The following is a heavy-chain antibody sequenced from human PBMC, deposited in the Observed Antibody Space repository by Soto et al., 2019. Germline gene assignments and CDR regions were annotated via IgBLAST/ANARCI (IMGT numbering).Heavy chain of an antibody. Sequence: PSETVSLTCTVSGGSINNGGYYWSWIRQHPGKGLEWIGYIYYSGGTSYSPSLKSRVTISVDTSKNQFSLKLSSVTAADTAVYYCAIDPICQCSSTNCYSYHSHRMDVWCLAATAT. CDR3: AIDPICQCSSTNCYSYHSHRMDV. CDR2: IYYSGGT. J-gene: IGHJ6*02. V-gene: IGHV4-31*03. D-gene: IGHD2-2*01. CDR1: GGSINNGGYY.